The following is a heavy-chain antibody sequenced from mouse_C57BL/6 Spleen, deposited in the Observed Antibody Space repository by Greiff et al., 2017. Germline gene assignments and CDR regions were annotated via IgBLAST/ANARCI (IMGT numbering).Heavy chain of an antibody. Sequence: EVQRVESGGGLVKPGGSLKLSCAASGFTFSSYTMSWVRQTPEKRLEWVATISGGGGSTYYPDSVKGRVTITRDNAESTLYLQMSSLRSEDSALYYCARDWYGSFGYWGQGTTLTVSS. CDR1: GFTFSSYT. CDR3: ARDWYGSFGY. J-gene: IGHJ2*01. CDR2: ISGGGGST. D-gene: IGHD2-10*02. V-gene: IGHV5-9*01.